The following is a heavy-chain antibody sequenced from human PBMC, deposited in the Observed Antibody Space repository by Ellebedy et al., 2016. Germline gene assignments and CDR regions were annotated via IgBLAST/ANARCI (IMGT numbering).Heavy chain of an antibody. CDR1: SYSFTTYG. Sequence: ASVKVSXKASSYSFTTYGISWVRQAPGQGLEWMGWLSVYNGHTDYAQKFQGRLSMTMDIPTSTVYMDLSSLSSDDTAVYFCARTHGYYHYMDVWGKGTTVTVSS. CDR3: ARTHGYYHYMDV. J-gene: IGHJ6*03. CDR2: LSVYNGHT. V-gene: IGHV1-18*01.